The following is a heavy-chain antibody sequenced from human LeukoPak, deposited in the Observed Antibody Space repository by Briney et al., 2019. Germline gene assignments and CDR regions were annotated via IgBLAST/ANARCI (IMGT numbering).Heavy chain of an antibody. Sequence: PSETLSLTCTVSGGSISSYYWSWIRQPPGKGLEWIGYIYYSGSTNYNPSLKSRVTISVDTSKNQFSLKLSSVTAADTAVYYCARSRYFDWLLGSAPYYYYYGMDVWGQGTTVTVSS. CDR2: IYYSGST. CDR1: GGSISSYY. CDR3: ARSRYFDWLLGSAPYYYYYGMDV. D-gene: IGHD3-9*01. J-gene: IGHJ6*02. V-gene: IGHV4-59*08.